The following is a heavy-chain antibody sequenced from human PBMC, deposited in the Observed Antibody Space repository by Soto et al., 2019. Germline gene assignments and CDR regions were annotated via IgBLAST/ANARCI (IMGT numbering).Heavy chain of an antibody. J-gene: IGHJ6*02. CDR3: ARDGQWLVQGYYYYGMDV. CDR2: TYYRSKWYN. V-gene: IGHV6-1*01. D-gene: IGHD6-19*01. Sequence: SQTLSLTCAISGDSVSSNSAAWTWIRQSPSRGLEWLGRTYYRSKWYNDYAVSVKSRITINPDTSKNQFSLQLNSVTPEDTAVYYCARDGQWLVQGYYYYGMDVWGQGTTVTVSS. CDR1: GDSVSSNSAA.